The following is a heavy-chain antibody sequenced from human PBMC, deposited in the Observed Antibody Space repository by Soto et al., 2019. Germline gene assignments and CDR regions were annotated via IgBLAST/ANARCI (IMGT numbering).Heavy chain of an antibody. J-gene: IGHJ6*02. V-gene: IGHV1-3*01. Sequence: ASVKVSCEASGYTFTSYAMHWVRQAPEQRLEWMGWINAGNGNTKYSRKFQGRDTITRDTSASTAYMELSSLRSEDTAVYYCAGGTTASEYYYGMDVWCQGTTVTVSS. CDR3: AGGTTASEYYYGMDV. D-gene: IGHD4-4*01. CDR2: INAGNGNT. CDR1: GYTFTSYA.